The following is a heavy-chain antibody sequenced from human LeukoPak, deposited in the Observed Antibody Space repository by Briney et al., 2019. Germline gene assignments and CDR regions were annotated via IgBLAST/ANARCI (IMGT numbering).Heavy chain of an antibody. CDR3: ARSGVPAANWFDP. CDR1: GYSFTSYW. D-gene: IGHD2-2*01. V-gene: IGHV5-51*03. CDR2: IYPGDSDT. Sequence: GESLKISCKGSGYSFTSYWIGWVRQMPGKGLEWMGVIYPGDSDTRYSPSFQGQVTISADKSISTAYLQWSSLKASDTAMYYCARSGVPAANWFDPWGQGTLVTVSS. J-gene: IGHJ5*02.